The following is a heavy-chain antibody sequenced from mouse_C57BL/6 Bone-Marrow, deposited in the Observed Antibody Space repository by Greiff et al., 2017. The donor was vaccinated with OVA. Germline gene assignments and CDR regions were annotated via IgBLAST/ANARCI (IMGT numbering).Heavy chain of an antibody. D-gene: IGHD1-1*01. CDR1: GYTFTDYN. V-gene: IGHV1-18*01. Sequence: VQLKESGPELVKPGASVKIPCKASGYTFTDYNMDWVKQSHGKSLEWIGDINPNNGGTNYNQKFKGKATLTVDKSSSTAYMELRSLTSEDTAVYYCARRYGSSHWYFDVWGTGTTVTVSS. J-gene: IGHJ1*03. CDR2: INPNNGGT. CDR3: ARRYGSSHWYFDV.